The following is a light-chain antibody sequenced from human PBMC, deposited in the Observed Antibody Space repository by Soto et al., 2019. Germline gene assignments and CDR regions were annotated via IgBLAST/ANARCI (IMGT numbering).Light chain of an antibody. CDR1: QDISRW. J-gene: IGKJ4*01. Sequence: DIQMTQSPSSVSASVGDRVIITCRASQDISRWLSWYQQKPGRALNLLIYSASSLLSGVPSRFRGSGSGTDFTLTISNLQPEDFATYYCQQASSFAITFGGGTKVEI. CDR2: SAS. V-gene: IGKV1-12*01. CDR3: QQASSFAIT.